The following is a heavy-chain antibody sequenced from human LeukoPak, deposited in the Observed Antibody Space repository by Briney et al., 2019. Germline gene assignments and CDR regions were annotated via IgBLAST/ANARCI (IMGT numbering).Heavy chain of an antibody. V-gene: IGHV4-39*01. D-gene: IGHD3-22*01. CDR2: IYYSGTT. J-gene: IGHJ4*02. CDR1: GGSISTSLYY. CDR3: ARLDYYDSKYYFYY. Sequence: SETLSLTCTVSGGSISTSLYYWGWIRQPPGKGLEGIGSIYYSGTTYYNPSLRSRVTISIDTSKNQFSLKLRSVTAADTAVYYCARLDYYDSKYYFYYWGQGTLVTVSS.